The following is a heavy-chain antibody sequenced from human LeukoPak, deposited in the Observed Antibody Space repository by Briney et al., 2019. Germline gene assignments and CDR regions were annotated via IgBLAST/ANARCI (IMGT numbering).Heavy chain of an antibody. Sequence: PGGSLRLSCAAPGFTFSSYGMHWVRQAPGKGLEWVAVISYDGSNKYYADSVKGRFTISRDNSKNTLYLQMNSLRAEDTAVYYCAKSRGYSGSYDFDYWGQGTLVTVSS. J-gene: IGHJ4*02. V-gene: IGHV3-30*18. CDR3: AKSRGYSGSYDFDY. CDR2: ISYDGSNK. D-gene: IGHD1-26*01. CDR1: GFTFSSYG.